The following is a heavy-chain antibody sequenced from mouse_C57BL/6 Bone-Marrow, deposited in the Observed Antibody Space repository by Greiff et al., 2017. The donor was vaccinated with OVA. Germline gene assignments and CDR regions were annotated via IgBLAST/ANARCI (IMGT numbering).Heavy chain of an antibody. D-gene: IGHD1-1*01. CDR2: INPNNGGT. CDR1: GYTFTDYN. J-gene: IGHJ1*03. Sequence: EVKLQQSGPELVKPGASVKIPCKASGYTFTDYNMDWVNQSHGKSLEWIGDINPNNGGTIYNQKFKGKATLTVDKSSSTAYMELRSLTSEDTAVYYCARRLRWYFDVWGTGTTVTVSS. CDR3: ARRLRWYFDV. V-gene: IGHV1-18*01.